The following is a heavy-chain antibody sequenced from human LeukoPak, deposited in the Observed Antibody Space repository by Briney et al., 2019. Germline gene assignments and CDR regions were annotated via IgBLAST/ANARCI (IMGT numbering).Heavy chain of an antibody. Sequence: SETLSLTCAVYGGSFSGYYWSWIRQPPGKGLEWIGEINQSGSTNYNPSLKSRVTISVDTSKNQFSLKLSSVTAADTAVYYCARGGDFGRDLDYWGQGTLVTVSS. CDR2: INQSGST. D-gene: IGHD4-17*01. V-gene: IGHV4-34*01. J-gene: IGHJ4*02. CDR3: ARGGDFGRDLDY. CDR1: GGSFSGYY.